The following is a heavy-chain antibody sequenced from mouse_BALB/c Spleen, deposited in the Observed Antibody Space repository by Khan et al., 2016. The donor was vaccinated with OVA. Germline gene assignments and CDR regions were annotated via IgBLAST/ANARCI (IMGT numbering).Heavy chain of an antibody. CDR1: GYSITSCYG. CDR3: ARTARIKY. J-gene: IGHJ2*01. Sequence: EVQLQESGPGLVKPSQSLSLTCTVTGYSITSCYGRNWIRQFPGNKLEWMGYISYSGSTNYNPSLKSRISITRDTSKNQFFLQLNSVTTEDTATYYCARTARIKYWGQGTTLTVSS. V-gene: IGHV3-2*02. D-gene: IGHD1-2*01. CDR2: ISYSGST.